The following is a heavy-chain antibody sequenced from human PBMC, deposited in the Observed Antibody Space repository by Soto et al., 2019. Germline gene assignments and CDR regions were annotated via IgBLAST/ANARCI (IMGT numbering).Heavy chain of an antibody. J-gene: IGHJ4*02. D-gene: IGHD2-15*01. V-gene: IGHV3-9*01. Sequence: VQLVESGGGLVQPGRSLRLSCAASGFTFDDYAMHWVRQAPGKGLEWVSGISWNSGSIGYADSVKGRFTISRDNAKNSLYLQMNSLRAEDTALYYCAKDIGHIVVVVAATPSYFDYWGQGTLVTVSS. CDR1: GFTFDDYA. CDR2: ISWNSGSI. CDR3: AKDIGHIVVVVAATPSYFDY.